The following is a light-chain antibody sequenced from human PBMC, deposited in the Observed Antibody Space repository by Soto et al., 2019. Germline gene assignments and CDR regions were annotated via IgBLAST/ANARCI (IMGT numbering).Light chain of an antibody. Sequence: DMVLTQSPGTLSLSPGERATLSCRASRSFASSYLGWYQQKPGQAPRLLLYAASKRATGIPDRFSGSGSGTDFPLTINRLEHEDSAVYYCQQYASSPPYTFGQGTKVEI. CDR2: AAS. V-gene: IGKV3-20*01. J-gene: IGKJ2*01. CDR3: QQYASSPPYT. CDR1: RSFASSY.